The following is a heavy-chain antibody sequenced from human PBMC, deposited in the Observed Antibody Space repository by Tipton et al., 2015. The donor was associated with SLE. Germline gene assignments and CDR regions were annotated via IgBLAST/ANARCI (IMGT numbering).Heavy chain of an antibody. CDR1: GDSISSHY. CDR3: ARGPYDILTGYYRAERRKNAFDI. CDR2: VSSGGST. V-gene: IGHV4-39*07. Sequence: TLSLTCTVSGDSISSHYWGWIRQPPGKGLEWIGSVSSGGSTYYSPSLKSRVTISIDTSKNQFSLKLSSVTAADTAVYYCARGPYDILTGYYRAERRKNAFDIWGQGTMVTVSS. D-gene: IGHD3-9*01. J-gene: IGHJ3*02.